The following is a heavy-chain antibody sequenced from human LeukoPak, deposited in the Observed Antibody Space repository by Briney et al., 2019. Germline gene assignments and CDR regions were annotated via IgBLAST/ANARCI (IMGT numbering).Heavy chain of an antibody. CDR1: GFPFSNYS. V-gene: IGHV3-21*01. CDR3: ARDSVIYGY. D-gene: IGHD3/OR15-3a*01. CDR2: ISSNSNYI. Sequence: GGSLRLSCAASGFPFSNYSMNWVRQAPGKGLEWVSSISSNSNYIYYADSVKGRFTISRDNAQNSLYLQMNSLRAEDTAVYYCARDSVIYGYGGRGTLVIVSS. J-gene: IGHJ4*02.